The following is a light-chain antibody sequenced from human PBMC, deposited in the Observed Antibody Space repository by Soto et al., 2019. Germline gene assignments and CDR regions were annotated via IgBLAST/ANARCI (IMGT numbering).Light chain of an antibody. CDR2: SAS. CDR1: QSISNN. V-gene: IGKV3-15*01. J-gene: IGKJ3*01. Sequence: EIVMTQSPATLSVSPGERATLSCRASQSISNNLAWYQQKPGQAPRLVIHSASTSATGIPARFSGSGSGTEFTLTISSLQSEDFAVYYCQHYNTRAAFGPGTKVDIK. CDR3: QHYNTRAA.